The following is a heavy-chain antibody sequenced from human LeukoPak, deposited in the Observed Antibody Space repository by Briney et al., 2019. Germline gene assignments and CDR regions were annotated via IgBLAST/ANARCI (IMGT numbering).Heavy chain of an antibody. V-gene: IGHV5-51*01. J-gene: IGHJ4*02. D-gene: IGHD2-21*01. CDR3: ASLHYSVPFDY. Sequence: GESLKISCKGSGYSFLNYWIGWMRQKPGKGLEWMGIIYPDDSDTRYGPSFQGQVTISADRAISTAYLQWSSLKASDTAMYFCASLHYSVPFDYWGQGTLVTVSS. CDR2: IYPDDSDT. CDR1: GYSFLNYW.